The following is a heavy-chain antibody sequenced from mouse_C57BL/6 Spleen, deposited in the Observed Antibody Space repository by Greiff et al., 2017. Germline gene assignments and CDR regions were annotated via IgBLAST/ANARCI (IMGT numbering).Heavy chain of an antibody. CDR2: ISSGGGDR. CDR1: GFTFSSYA. V-gene: IGHV5-9-1*02. D-gene: IGHD2-10*01. J-gene: IGHJ4*01. CDR3: TSEAYYGLYCAMDY. Sequence: EVQVVESGEGLVKPGGSLKLSCAASGFTFSSYAMSWVRQTPETRLEWVAYISSGGGDRYYADTVKGRFHISRDNARNTLYLKMSSLKSEDTAMYYCTSEAYYGLYCAMDYWGQGTSVTVSS.